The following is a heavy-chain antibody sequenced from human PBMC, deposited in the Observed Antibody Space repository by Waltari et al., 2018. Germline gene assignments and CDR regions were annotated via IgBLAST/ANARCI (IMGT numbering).Heavy chain of an antibody. J-gene: IGHJ6*02. V-gene: IGHV2-26*01. CDR1: GFSLSNARMG. CDR3: ARIRGYSYGYYYYGMDV. D-gene: IGHD5-18*01. Sequence: QVTLKESGPVLVKPTETLTLTCTVSGFSLSNARMGVSWIRQPPGKALEWLAHIFSNDEKSYSTSLKSRLTISKDTSKSQVVLTMTNMDPGDTATYYCARIRGYSYGYYYYGMDVWGQGTTVTVSS. CDR2: IFSNDEK.